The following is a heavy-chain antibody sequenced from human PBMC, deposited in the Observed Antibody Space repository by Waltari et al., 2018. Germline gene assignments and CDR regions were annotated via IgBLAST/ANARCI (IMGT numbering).Heavy chain of an antibody. D-gene: IGHD3-22*01. CDR1: GGSISSYY. CDR2: IYYSGST. J-gene: IGHJ4*02. Sequence: QVQLQESGPGLVKPSETLSLTCTVSGGSISSYYWSWIRQPPGKGLEWIGYIYYSGSTNYNPSLKSRVTISVDTSKNQFSLKLSSVTAADTAVYYCARESDSSGYYYFDYWGQGTLVTVSS. V-gene: IGHV4-59*12. CDR3: ARESDSSGYYYFDY.